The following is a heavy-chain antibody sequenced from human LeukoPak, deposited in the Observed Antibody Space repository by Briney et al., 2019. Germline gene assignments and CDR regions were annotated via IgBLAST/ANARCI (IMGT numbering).Heavy chain of an antibody. CDR3: ASRGIAVAGRETNNDY. CDR2: INWNSDSI. Sequence: GGSLRLSCAVSGFTFDDYAMHWVRQVPGKGLEWVSGINWNSDSIGYADSVKGRFTISRDNSKNTLYLQMNSLRAEDTAVYYCASRGIAVAGRETNNDYWGQGTLVTVSS. J-gene: IGHJ4*02. CDR1: GFTFDDYA. V-gene: IGHV3-9*01. D-gene: IGHD6-19*01.